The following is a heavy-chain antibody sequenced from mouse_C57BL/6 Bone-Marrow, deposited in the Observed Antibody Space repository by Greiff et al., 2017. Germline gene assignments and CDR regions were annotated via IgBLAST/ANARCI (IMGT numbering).Heavy chain of an antibody. CDR3: ARYDYDGDAMDY. J-gene: IGHJ4*01. CDR1: GFTFSDYG. D-gene: IGHD2-4*01. V-gene: IGHV5-15*01. CDR2: ISNLAYSI. Sequence: DVMLVESGGGLVQPGGSLKLSCAASGFTFSDYGMAWVRQAPRKGPEWVAFISNLAYSIYYADTVTGRFTISRENAKNTLHLEMSSLRSEDTAMYYCARYDYDGDAMDYWGQGTSVTVSS.